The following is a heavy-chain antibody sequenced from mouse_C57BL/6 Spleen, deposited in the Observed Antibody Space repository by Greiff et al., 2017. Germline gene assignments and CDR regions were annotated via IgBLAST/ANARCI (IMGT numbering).Heavy chain of an antibody. J-gene: IGHJ2*01. CDR2: ISYDGSN. CDR1: GYSITSGYY. D-gene: IGHD1-1*01. Sequence: EVKLLESGPGLVKPSQSLSLTCSVTGYSITSGYYWNWIRQFPGNKLEWMGYISYDGSNNYNPSLKNRISITRDTSKNQFFLKLNSVTTEDTATYYCARGDLGTYYGSSYALDYWGQGTTLTVSS. CDR3: ARGDLGTYYGSSYALDY. V-gene: IGHV3-6*01.